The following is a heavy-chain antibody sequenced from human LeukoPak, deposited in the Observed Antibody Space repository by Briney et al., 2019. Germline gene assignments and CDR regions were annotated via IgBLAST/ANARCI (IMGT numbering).Heavy chain of an antibody. J-gene: IGHJ5*02. CDR1: GGSFSGYY. Sequence: SETLSLTCAVYGGSFSGYYWSWIRQPPGKGLEWIGEINHSGSTNYNPSLKSRVTISVDTSKNQFSLKLSSVTAADTAVYYCARASGATDWFDPWGQGILVTVSS. V-gene: IGHV4-34*01. CDR2: INHSGST. CDR3: ARASGATDWFDP.